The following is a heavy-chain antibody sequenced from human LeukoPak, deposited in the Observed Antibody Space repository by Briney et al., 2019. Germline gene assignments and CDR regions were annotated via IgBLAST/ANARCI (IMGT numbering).Heavy chain of an antibody. D-gene: IGHD1-26*01. V-gene: IGHV3-48*01. CDR2: ISGSSSSI. J-gene: IGHJ4*02. CDR1: GFIFSTYS. CDR3: ARDLGLDY. Sequence: GGSLRLSCAASGFIFSTYSMNWVRQAPGKGLEWVSYISGSSSSIYYADSVKGLFTISRDNAKNSLYLQMNSLRAEDTAVYYCARDLGLDYWGQGTLVTVSS.